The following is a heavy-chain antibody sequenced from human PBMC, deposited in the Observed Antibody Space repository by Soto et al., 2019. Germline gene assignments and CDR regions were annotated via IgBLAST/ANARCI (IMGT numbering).Heavy chain of an antibody. CDR1: GGSISSYY. Sequence: PSETLSLTCTVYGGSISSYYWSWIRQPPGKGLEWSGYIYYSGSTNYNPSLKSRVTISVDTSKNQFSLKLSSVTAADTAVYYCATQVAAHFDYWGQGTLVTVSS. CDR3: ATQVAAHFDY. D-gene: IGHD5-12*01. J-gene: IGHJ4*02. V-gene: IGHV4-59*13. CDR2: IYYSGST.